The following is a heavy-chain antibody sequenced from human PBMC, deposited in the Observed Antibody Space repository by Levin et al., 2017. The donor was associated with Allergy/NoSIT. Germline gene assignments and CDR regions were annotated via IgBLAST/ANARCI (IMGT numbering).Heavy chain of an antibody. CDR1: GFTFSDYG. Sequence: PGGSLRLSCAASGFTFSDYGMHWVRQAPGKGLEWVALISFDGSNEYYADSVKGRFTISRDNSKNTLYLQMNSLRAEDTAVYYCAKSNRVYIYGGAFDYWGQGTLVTVSS. CDR3: AKSNRVYIYGGAFDY. CDR2: ISFDGSNE. D-gene: IGHD5-18*01. V-gene: IGHV3-30*18. J-gene: IGHJ4*02.